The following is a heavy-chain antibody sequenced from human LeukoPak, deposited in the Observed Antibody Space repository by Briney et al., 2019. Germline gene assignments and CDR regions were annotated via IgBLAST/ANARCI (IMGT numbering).Heavy chain of an antibody. CDR3: ATTLAAVAGFDY. CDR2: INSDGSST. CDR1: GFTFSSYW. J-gene: IGHJ4*02. Sequence: GGSLRLSCAASGFTFSSYWMHWFRKAPGKGLVWFSRINSDGSSTSYADSVKGRFTISRDNAKNTLYLQMNSLRAEDTAVYYCATTLAAVAGFDYWGQGTLVTVSS. D-gene: IGHD6-19*01. V-gene: IGHV3-74*01.